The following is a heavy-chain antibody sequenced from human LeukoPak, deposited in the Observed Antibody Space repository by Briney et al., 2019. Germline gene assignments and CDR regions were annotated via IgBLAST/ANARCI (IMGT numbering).Heavy chain of an antibody. CDR1: GGFFSGNY. V-gene: IGHV4-34*01. D-gene: IGHD6-13*01. Sequence: SSETLSLTCAVYGGFFSGNYWSWIRQPPGKGLEWIGEINRGGSTNYNPSLKSRVTISVDTSKNQFSLKLSSVTAADTAVYYCARHGTHAFDIWGQGTMVTVSS. J-gene: IGHJ3*02. CDR3: ARHGTHAFDI. CDR2: INRGGST.